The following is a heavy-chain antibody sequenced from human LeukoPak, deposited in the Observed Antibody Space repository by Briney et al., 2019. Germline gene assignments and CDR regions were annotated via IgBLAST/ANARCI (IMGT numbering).Heavy chain of an antibody. V-gene: IGHV4-34*01. Sequence: SETLSLTCAVYGGSFSGYYWSWIRQPPGKGLEWIGEINHSGSTNYNPSLKSRVSMSVDTSKNQFSLKLSSVTAADTAVYFCARGPYSYDSSGAFDIWGQGTMVTVSS. D-gene: IGHD3-22*01. CDR2: INHSGST. J-gene: IGHJ3*02. CDR1: GGSFSGYY. CDR3: ARGPYSYDSSGAFDI.